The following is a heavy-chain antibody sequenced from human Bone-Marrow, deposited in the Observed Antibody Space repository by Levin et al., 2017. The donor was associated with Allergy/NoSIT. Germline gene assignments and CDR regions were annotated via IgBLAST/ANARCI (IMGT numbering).Heavy chain of an antibody. Sequence: SQTLSLTCALSGGSISSGGSSWSWIRQPPGKGLDWIGYIFHTGSTYYNSSLKSRVTISVDRSKNQFSLKLTSVTAADTAVYYCARSFTMLRGGFDPWGQGILVTVSS. CDR3: ARSFTMLRGGFDP. D-gene: IGHD3-10*01. CDR1: GGSISSGGSS. J-gene: IGHJ5*02. CDR2: IFHTGST. V-gene: IGHV4-30-2*01.